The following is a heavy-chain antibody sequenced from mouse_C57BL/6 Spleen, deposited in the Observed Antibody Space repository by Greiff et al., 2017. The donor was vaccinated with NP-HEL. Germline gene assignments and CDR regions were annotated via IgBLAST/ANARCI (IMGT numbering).Heavy chain of an antibody. CDR2: ISNLAYSI. J-gene: IGHJ3*01. D-gene: IGHD3-2*02. CDR1: GFTFSDYG. V-gene: IGHV5-15*01. Sequence: EVMLVESGGGLVQPGGSLKLSCAASGFTFSDYGMAWVRQAPRKGPEWVAFISNLAYSIYYADTVTGRFTISRENAKNTLYLEMSSLRSEDTAMYYCARLGSTGYAWFAYWGQGTLVTVSA. CDR3: ARLGSTGYAWFAY.